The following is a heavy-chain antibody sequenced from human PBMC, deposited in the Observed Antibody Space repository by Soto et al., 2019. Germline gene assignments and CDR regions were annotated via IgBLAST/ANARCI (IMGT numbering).Heavy chain of an antibody. V-gene: IGHV4-39*07. J-gene: IGHJ4*02. D-gene: IGHD6-13*01. CDR2: IYYSGST. CDR1: GGSISSSSYY. CDR3: ARSARSSWYHGGDY. Sequence: SETLSLTCTSSGGSISSSSYYWGWIRQPPGKGLEWIGSIYYSGSTYYNPSLKSRVTISVDTSKNQFSLKLSSVTAADTAVYYCARSARSSWYHGGDYRGQGTLVTASS.